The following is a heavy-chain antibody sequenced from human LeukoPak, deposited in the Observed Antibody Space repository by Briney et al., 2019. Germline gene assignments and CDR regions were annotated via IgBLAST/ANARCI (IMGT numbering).Heavy chain of an antibody. CDR1: AYTFTGYY. CDR2: INPNSGGT. CDR3: ATNGQLGYCSGGSCSIES. J-gene: IGHJ4*02. D-gene: IGHD2-15*01. Sequence: ASVTVSCKASAYTFTGYYMHWVRQAPGQGVEWMGWINPNSGGTNYAQKFQGRVTMTRDTSISTAYMELSRLRSDDTAVYYCATNGQLGYCSGGSCSIESWGQGTLVTVSS. V-gene: IGHV1-2*02.